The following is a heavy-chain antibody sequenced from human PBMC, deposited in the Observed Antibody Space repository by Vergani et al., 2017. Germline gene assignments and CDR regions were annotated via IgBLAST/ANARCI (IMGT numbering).Heavy chain of an antibody. CDR3: ARGNLEWMAFDI. J-gene: IGHJ3*02. CDR1: GFTFSTYS. Sequence: EVQLVESGGGLVKPGGSLRLSCAASGFTFSTYSMNWVRQAPGKGLEWVSSISSSTKYIYYADSVKGRFTISRDNAKNSLYLQMNTMRAEDTAVYYCARGNLEWMAFDIWGQGTMVTVSS. D-gene: IGHD3-3*01. CDR2: ISSSTKYI. V-gene: IGHV3-21*01.